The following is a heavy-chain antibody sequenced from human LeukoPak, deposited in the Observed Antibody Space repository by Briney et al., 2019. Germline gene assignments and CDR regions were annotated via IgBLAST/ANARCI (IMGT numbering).Heavy chain of an antibody. Sequence: PSQTLSLTCTVSGGSISSGGYYWSWIRQPPGKGLEWIGYIYYSGSTNYNPSLKSRVTISVDTSKNQFSLKLSSVTAADTAVYYCARSNSSSWYRPAPSDYWGQGTLVTVSS. D-gene: IGHD6-13*01. CDR2: IYYSGST. V-gene: IGHV4-61*08. CDR3: ARSNSSSWYRPAPSDY. CDR1: GGSISSGGYY. J-gene: IGHJ4*02.